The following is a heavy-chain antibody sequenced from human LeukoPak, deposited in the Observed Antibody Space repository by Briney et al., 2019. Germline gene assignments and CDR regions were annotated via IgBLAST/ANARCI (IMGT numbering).Heavy chain of an antibody. CDR2: INGDGINT. Sequence: PGGSLRLSCAASGFTFDDYAMHWVRHAPGKGLVWVSRINGDGINTSYADSVKGRFTISRDNAKNTLNLQMNSLRAEDTAVYYCARDLGQYYDTSDNWFDPWGQGTLVTVSS. D-gene: IGHD3-22*01. V-gene: IGHV3-74*01. J-gene: IGHJ5*02. CDR1: GFTFDDYA. CDR3: ARDLGQYYDTSDNWFDP.